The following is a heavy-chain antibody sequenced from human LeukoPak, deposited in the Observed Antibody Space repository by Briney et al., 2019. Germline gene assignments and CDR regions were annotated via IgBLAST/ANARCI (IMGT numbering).Heavy chain of an antibody. D-gene: IGHD5-24*01. Sequence: GASVQVSCKASGYTFTDYYLHWVRQAPGQGLEWMGCVNPNSGATNYAQKFQGRVTMTRDTSISTAYMELSRLISDDTAVYYCARARWHLQNVYYYYYMDVWGKGTTVTVSS. V-gene: IGHV1-2*02. J-gene: IGHJ6*03. CDR3: ARARWHLQNVYYYYYMDV. CDR1: GYTFTDYY. CDR2: VNPNSGAT.